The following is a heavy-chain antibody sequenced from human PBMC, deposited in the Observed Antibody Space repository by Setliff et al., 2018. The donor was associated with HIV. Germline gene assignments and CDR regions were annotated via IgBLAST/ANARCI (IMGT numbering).Heavy chain of an antibody. CDR3: AKDSSGWLGYFDY. V-gene: IGHV3-33*06. J-gene: IGHJ4*02. CDR2: IWFDGSKK. CDR1: GFTFSSYA. Sequence: PGGSLRLSCAASGFTFSSYAMHWVRQAPGKGLEWVAVIWFDGSKKYYTDSVKGRFTISRDNSKNTLYLQMNSLRAEDTAVYYCAKDSSGWLGYFDYWGQGTLVTVSS. D-gene: IGHD6-19*01.